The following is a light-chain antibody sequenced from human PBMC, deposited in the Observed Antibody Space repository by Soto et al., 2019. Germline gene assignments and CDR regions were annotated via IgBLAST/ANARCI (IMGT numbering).Light chain of an antibody. CDR1: QSLLHRKGKTY. CDR2: EVS. CDR3: MQATQIPWT. Sequence: DIVLTQTPLSLSVTPGQPASISCKSSQSLLHRKGKTYLYWNLQKPGQAPQLLIYEVSKRLSGVSERFSGSGAGTDFTLKISRVEAEDVGVYYCMQATQIPWTFGQGTKVDIK. V-gene: IGKV2-29*03. J-gene: IGKJ1*01.